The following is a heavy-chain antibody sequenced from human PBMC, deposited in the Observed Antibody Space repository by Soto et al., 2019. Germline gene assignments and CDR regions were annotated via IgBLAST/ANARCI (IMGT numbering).Heavy chain of an antibody. D-gene: IGHD2-2*01. V-gene: IGHV4-39*01. CDR2: IYYSGTT. Sequence: SETLSLTCTVSGASIRSTNYYWGWIRQPPGKGLEWIGNIYYSGTTYYNPSLKSRVTISVDTSKNQFSLKLSSVTAADTAVYYCASLLGYCSSTSCYFSAFDIWGQGTMVTVSS. J-gene: IGHJ3*02. CDR1: GASIRSTNYY. CDR3: ASLLGYCSSTSCYFSAFDI.